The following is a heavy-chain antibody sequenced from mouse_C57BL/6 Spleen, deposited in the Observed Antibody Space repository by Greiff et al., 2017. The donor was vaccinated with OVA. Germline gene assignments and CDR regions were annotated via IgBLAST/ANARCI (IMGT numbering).Heavy chain of an antibody. CDR2: IHPNSGST. CDR3: ARSDYDYPYYFDY. D-gene: IGHD2-4*01. CDR1: GYTFTSYW. V-gene: IGHV1-64*01. Sequence: VQLQQPGAELVKPGASVKLSCKASGYTFTSYWMHWVKQRPGQGLEWIGMIHPNSGSTNYNEKFKSKATLTVDKSSSTAYMQLSSLTSEDSAVYYCARSDYDYPYYFDYWGQGTTLTVSS. J-gene: IGHJ2*01.